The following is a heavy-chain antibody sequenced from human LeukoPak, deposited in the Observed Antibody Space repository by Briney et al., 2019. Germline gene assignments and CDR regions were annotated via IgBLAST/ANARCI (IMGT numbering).Heavy chain of an antibody. CDR3: ARDWSINLSRGSHYPGY. CDR1: GFTFTNYA. D-gene: IGHD6-25*01. CDR2: ISYDGSSK. V-gene: IGHV3-30-3*01. J-gene: IGHJ4*02. Sequence: GGSLRLSCAASGFTFTNYAIYWVRQAPGKGLEWVALISYDGSSKYYVDSVNGRFTISRDNSRNTVYLQMSRLTTDDTAVYYCARDWSINLSRGSHYPGYWGQGTLLTVFS.